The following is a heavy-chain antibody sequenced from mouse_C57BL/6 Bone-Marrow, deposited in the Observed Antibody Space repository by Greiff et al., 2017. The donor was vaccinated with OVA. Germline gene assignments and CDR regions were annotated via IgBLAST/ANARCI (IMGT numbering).Heavy chain of an antibody. V-gene: IGHV1-63*01. Sequence: VQLQQSGAELVRPGTSVKMSCKASGYTFTNYWIGWAKQRPGHGLEWIGDIYPGGGYTNYNEKFKGKATLTADKSSSTAYMQFSSLTSEDSAIYYCATDSSGYWVAYWGQGTLVTVSA. D-gene: IGHD3-2*02. J-gene: IGHJ3*01. CDR1: GYTFTNYW. CDR2: IYPGGGYT. CDR3: ATDSSGYWVAY.